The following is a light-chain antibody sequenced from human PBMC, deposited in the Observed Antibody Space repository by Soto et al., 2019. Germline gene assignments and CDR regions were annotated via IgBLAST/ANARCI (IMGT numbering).Light chain of an antibody. CDR3: QTWGTGSVV. CDR2: LNSDGSH. Sequence: QPVLTQSPSASASLGASVKLTCTLSSGHSSYAIAWHQQQPEKGPRYLMKLNSDGSHSKGDGIPDRFSGSSSGAERYLTISGLQSEDEADYCCQTWGTGSVVFGGGTKLTVL. V-gene: IGLV4-69*01. J-gene: IGLJ2*01. CDR1: SGHSSYA.